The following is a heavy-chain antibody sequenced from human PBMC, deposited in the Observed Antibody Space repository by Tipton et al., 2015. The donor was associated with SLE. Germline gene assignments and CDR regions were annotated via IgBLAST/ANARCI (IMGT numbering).Heavy chain of an antibody. V-gene: IGHV4-34*01. D-gene: IGHD3-22*01. J-gene: IGHJ4*02. Sequence: TLSLTCAVYGGSFSGYYWSWIRQPPGKGLEWIGEINHSGSTNYNPSLKSRVTISVDTSKNQFSLKLSSVTAADTGVIYCARAVGDTSGYLDYWGLGTLVTVSS. CDR3: ARAVGDTSGYLDY. CDR1: GGSFSGYY. CDR2: INHSGST.